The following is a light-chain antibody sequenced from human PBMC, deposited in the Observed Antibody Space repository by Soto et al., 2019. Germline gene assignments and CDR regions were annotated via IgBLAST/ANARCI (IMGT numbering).Light chain of an antibody. J-gene: IGLJ1*01. CDR1: SSNIGAGYG. V-gene: IGLV1-40*01. CDR3: QSYDSSMTVYV. Sequence: QSVLTQPPSVSGAPGQRVTISCTGSSSNIGAGYGVHWYQQLPGTAPKLLIHGNTNRPSGVPDRFSGSKSGTSASLAITGLQAEDEADYYCQSYDSSMTVYVFGNGTKVTVL. CDR2: GNT.